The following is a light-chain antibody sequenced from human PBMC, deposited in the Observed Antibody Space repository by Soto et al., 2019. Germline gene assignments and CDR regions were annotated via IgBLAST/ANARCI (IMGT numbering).Light chain of an antibody. CDR3: QQYGSLPWT. Sequence: EIVLTQSPDTLSLSPGERATLSCRASQSVSSNYLAWYQQIPGQAPRPLIYGASSRVPGIPDRFSGSESGTDFTLTISRLEPEDFAVYYCQQYGSLPWTFGQGTKVDIK. CDR2: GAS. CDR1: QSVSSNY. J-gene: IGKJ1*01. V-gene: IGKV3-20*01.